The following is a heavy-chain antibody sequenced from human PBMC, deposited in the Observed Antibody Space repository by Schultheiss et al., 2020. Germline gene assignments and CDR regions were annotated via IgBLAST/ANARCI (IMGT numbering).Heavy chain of an antibody. V-gene: IGHV1-2*02. CDR2: INPNSGGT. Sequence: ASVKVSCKASGYTFTSYGISWVRQAPGQGLEWMGWINPNSGGTNYAQKFQGRVTMTRDTSISTAYMELSRLRSDDTAVYYCARGTSGGTGYDFWSGYYRGYYYYYGMDVWGQGTTGTVSS. CDR1: GYTFTSYG. J-gene: IGHJ6*02. CDR3: ARGTSGGTGYDFWSGYYRGYYYYYGMDV. D-gene: IGHD3-3*01.